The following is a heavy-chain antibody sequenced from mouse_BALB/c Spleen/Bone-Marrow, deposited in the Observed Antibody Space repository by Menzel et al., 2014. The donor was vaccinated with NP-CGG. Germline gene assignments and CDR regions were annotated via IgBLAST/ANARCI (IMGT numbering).Heavy chain of an antibody. D-gene: IGHD2-4*01. CDR3: AREGGLRRGDYYVMDY. CDR1: GYTFTGYV. J-gene: IGHJ4*01. CDR2: INPYSDGT. Sequence: VQLKESGPELVKPGASVKTSCKASGYTFTGYVMHWVKQKPGQGLEWIGYINPYSDGTKYNEKFKGKATLTSDKSSSTAYMELSSLTSEDSAVYYCAREGGLRRGDYYVMDYWGQGTSVTVSS. V-gene: IGHV1-14*01.